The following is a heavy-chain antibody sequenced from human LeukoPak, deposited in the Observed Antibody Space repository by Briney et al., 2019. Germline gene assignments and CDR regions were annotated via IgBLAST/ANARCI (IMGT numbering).Heavy chain of an antibody. CDR2: IRHSGRT. CDR1: GGSFSGYY. CDR3: ARGPPPRTGYCSSTSCYSFDC. Sequence: ASETLSLTCAVYGGSFSGYYWSCIRQPPGKGMEWIGEIRHSGRTNYNPSLKSRVTISVDTSKNQFSLKLSSVTAADTAVYYCARGPPPRTGYCSSTSCYSFDCWGQGTLVTVSS. J-gene: IGHJ4*02. D-gene: IGHD2-2*03. V-gene: IGHV4-34*01.